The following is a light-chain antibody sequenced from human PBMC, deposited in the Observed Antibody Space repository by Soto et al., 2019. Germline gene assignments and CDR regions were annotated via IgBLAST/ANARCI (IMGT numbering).Light chain of an antibody. CDR3: CSYAGSYTYV. Sequence: QSALAQSLSMSGSPGQSVTISCTGTSSDVVGHNYVSWYQQYPGKAPKLLLSSVSKRPSGVPDRFSGSKYGNTASLTISGLQAEDEADYYCCSYAGSYTYVFGTGTTVTV. CDR1: SSDVVGHNY. CDR2: SVS. J-gene: IGLJ1*01. V-gene: IGLV2-11*01.